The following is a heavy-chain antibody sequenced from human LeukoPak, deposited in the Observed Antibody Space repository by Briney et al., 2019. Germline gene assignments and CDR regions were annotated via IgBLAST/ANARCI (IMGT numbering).Heavy chain of an antibody. Sequence: SETLSLTCTVSGGSISSSSYYWGWIRQPPGKGLEWIGSIHYSGSTYYNPSLKSRVTISVDTSKNQFSLKLSSVTAADTAVYYCARVLKTYDSSGYYYVFDYWGQGTLVTVSS. D-gene: IGHD3-22*01. J-gene: IGHJ4*02. CDR3: ARVLKTYDSSGYYYVFDY. V-gene: IGHV4-39*07. CDR1: GGSISSSSYY. CDR2: IHYSGST.